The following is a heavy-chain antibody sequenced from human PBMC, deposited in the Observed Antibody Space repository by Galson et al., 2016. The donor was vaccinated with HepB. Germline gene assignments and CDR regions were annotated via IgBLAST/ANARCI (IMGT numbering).Heavy chain of an antibody. Sequence: SETLSLTCTVSGDSVNSGNYWSWIRQPPGKGLEWIGCMTSSGTKNYKSSLKSRVVISLDTSKNHFSLNLTSVTAADTAVYFCARGGHYYGSGSPFHLDSWGHGILVIVSS. CDR3: ARGGHYYGSGSPFHLDS. D-gene: IGHD3-10*01. CDR1: GDSVNSGNY. J-gene: IGHJ5*01. V-gene: IGHV4-61*03. CDR2: MTSSGTK.